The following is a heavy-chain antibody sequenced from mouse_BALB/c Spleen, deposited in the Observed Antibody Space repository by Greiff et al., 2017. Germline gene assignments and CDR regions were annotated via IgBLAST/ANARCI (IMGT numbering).Heavy chain of an antibody. V-gene: IGHV5-12-2*01. J-gene: IGHJ4*01. D-gene: IGHD2-10*02. Sequence: EVKLVESGGGLVQPGGSLKLSCAASGFTFSSYTMSWVRQTPEKRLEWVAYISNGGGSTYYPDSVKGRFTISRDNARNILYLQMSSLRSEDTAMYYCARGYALYAMDYWGQGTSVTVSS. CDR1: GFTFSSYT. CDR2: ISNGGGST. CDR3: ARGYALYAMDY.